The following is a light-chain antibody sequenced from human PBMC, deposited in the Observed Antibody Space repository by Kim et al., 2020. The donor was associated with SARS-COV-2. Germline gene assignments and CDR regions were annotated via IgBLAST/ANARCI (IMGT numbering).Light chain of an antibody. V-gene: IGKV3-15*01. J-gene: IGKJ3*01. CDR2: GAS. CDR3: QQYNNWPGSDCT. CDR1: QSVSSN. Sequence: EIVMTQSPATLSVSPGERATLSCRASQSVSSNLAWYQQKPGQAPRLLIYGASTRATGIPARFSGSGSGTEFTLTISSLQSEDFAVYYCQQYNNWPGSDCTFGPGTKVDIK.